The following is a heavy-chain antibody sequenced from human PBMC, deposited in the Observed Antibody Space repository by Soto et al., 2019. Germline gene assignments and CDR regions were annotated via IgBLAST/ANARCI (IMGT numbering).Heavy chain of an antibody. CDR2: INHSGST. CDR1: GGSFSGYY. J-gene: IGHJ4*02. V-gene: IGHV4-34*01. D-gene: IGHD3-10*01. Sequence: QVQLQQWGAGLLKPSETLSLTCAVYGGSFSGYYWSWIRQPPGKGLEWIGEINHSGSTNYNPSLKRRVTVSVDTSKNQFSLKLSSVTAADTAVYYCARGSITVVRGVIDYWGQGTLVTVSS. CDR3: ARGSITVVRGVIDY.